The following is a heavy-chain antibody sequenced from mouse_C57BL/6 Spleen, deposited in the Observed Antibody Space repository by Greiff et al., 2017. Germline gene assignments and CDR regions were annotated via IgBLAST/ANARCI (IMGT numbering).Heavy chain of an antibody. CDR3: ARGDGYDGAMDY. Sequence: VQLQQSGAELVRPGASVKLSCKASGYTFTDYYINWVKQRPGQGLEWIARIYPGSGNTYYNGKFKGKATLTAEKSSSTAYMQLSSLTSEDSAVYFCARGDGYDGAMDYWGQGTSVTVSS. J-gene: IGHJ4*01. CDR2: IYPGSGNT. CDR1: GYTFTDYY. V-gene: IGHV1-76*01. D-gene: IGHD2-2*01.